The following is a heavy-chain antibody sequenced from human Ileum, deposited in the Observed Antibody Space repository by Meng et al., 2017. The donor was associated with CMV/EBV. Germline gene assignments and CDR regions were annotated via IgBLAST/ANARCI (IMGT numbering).Heavy chain of an antibody. Sequence: GESLKISCAASGFTFSSYSMNWVRQAPEKGLEWVSSISSSSSYIYYADSVKGRFTISRDNAKNSLYLQMNSLRAEDTAVYYCARDEWGGSYRFDYWGQGTLVTVSS. V-gene: IGHV3-21*01. CDR2: ISSSSSYI. D-gene: IGHD1-26*01. CDR3: ARDEWGGSYRFDY. CDR1: GFTFSSYS. J-gene: IGHJ4*02.